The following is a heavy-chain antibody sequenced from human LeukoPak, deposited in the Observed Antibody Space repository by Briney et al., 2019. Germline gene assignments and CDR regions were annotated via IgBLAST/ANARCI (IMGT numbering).Heavy chain of an antibody. CDR1: GFTFSNYW. CDR2: INRDGSER. V-gene: IGHV3-7*03. Sequence: GGSLRLSCAASGFTFSNYWMTWVRQAPGKGLEWVANINRDGSERYYVDSVKGRFTISRDDAKSSLYLQVNSLRAEDTAVYYCARRNAMDVWGQGTTVIVFS. CDR3: ARRNAMDV. J-gene: IGHJ6*02.